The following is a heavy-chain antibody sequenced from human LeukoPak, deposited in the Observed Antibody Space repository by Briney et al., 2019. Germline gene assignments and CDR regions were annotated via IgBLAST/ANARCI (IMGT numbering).Heavy chain of an antibody. J-gene: IGHJ5*02. D-gene: IGHD2-15*01. V-gene: IGHV4-34*01. Sequence: SETLSLTCAVYGGSFSGYYWSWIRQPPGKGLEWIGEINHSGSTNYNPSLKSRVTISVDTSKNQFSLKLSSVTAADTAVYYCARSRSLKRLVVVAATRHNWFDPWGQGTLVTVSS. CDR1: GGSFSGYY. CDR2: INHSGST. CDR3: ARSRSLKRLVVVAATRHNWFDP.